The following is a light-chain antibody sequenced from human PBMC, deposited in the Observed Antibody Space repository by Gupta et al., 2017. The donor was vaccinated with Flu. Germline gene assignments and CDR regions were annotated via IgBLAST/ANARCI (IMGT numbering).Light chain of an antibody. J-gene: IGKJ4*01. CDR2: NAS. CDR1: HDINNS. Sequence: DIQMTQSPSSLSASVGDRITITCQASHDINNSLNWYQQKPGKAPKVLIYNASNLETGVPSRFSGSGSGTDFTFAISRLQPEDIAAYYCQQCDSLPLTFGGGTNVEIK. V-gene: IGKV1-33*01. CDR3: QQCDSLPLT.